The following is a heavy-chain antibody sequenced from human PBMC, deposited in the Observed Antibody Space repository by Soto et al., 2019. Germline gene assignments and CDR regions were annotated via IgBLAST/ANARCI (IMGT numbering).Heavy chain of an antibody. CDR2: IYYSGST. D-gene: IGHD2-8*01. Sequence: TLSLTYTVSGGSISSGDYYWSWIRQPPGKGLEWIGYIYYSGSTYYNPSLKSRVTISVDTSKNQYSLKLSSVTAADTAVYYCARYDLSGVRYYFDYWGQGTLVTAPQ. CDR1: GGSISSGDYY. V-gene: IGHV4-30-4*01. CDR3: ARYDLSGVRYYFDY. J-gene: IGHJ4*02.